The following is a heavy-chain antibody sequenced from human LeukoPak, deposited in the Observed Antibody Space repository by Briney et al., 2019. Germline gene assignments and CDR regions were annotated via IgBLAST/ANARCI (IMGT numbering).Heavy chain of an antibody. CDR2: IIPIFGTA. V-gene: IGHV1-69*13. J-gene: IGHJ5*02. D-gene: IGHD6-6*01. CDR1: GGTFSSYA. Sequence: SVKVSCKASGGTFSSYAISWVRQAPGQGLEWMGGIIPIFGTANYAQKFQGRVTITADESTSTAYMELSSLRSEDTAVYYCARDLDEGHSSSVGWFDPWGQGTLVTVSS. CDR3: ARDLDEGHSSSVGWFDP.